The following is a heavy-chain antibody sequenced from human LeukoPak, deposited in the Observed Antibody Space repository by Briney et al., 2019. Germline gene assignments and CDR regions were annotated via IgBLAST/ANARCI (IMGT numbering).Heavy chain of an antibody. J-gene: IGHJ4*02. CDR1: GGSISSGNYY. CDR3: ARYGGSMVLFDY. Sequence: PSETLSLTCTVSGGSISSGNYYWSWIRQPAGKGLEWIGRIHASGSTNYNPSLKSRVTISVDTSKNQFSLKLSSVTAADTAVYYCARYGGSMVLFDYWGQGTLVTVSS. V-gene: IGHV4-61*02. D-gene: IGHD3-10*01. CDR2: IHASGST.